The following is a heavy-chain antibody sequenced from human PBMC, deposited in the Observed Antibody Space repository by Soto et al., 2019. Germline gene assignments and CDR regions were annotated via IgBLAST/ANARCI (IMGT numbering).Heavy chain of an antibody. CDR1: GASVSAGY. V-gene: IGHV4-59*02. CDR3: AKSYYDTTGFAVDP. Sequence: QVQLQESGPGLVKPSETLSLTCTVSGASVSAGYWSGILQPPGKGLEWIVFMYFGGSFNYNPALTSRVRISVETSKHQFSMKVTSVTAADTAVYYYAKSYYDTTGFAVDPWCHGTLVTVSP. CDR2: MYFGGSF. J-gene: IGHJ5*02. D-gene: IGHD3-22*01.